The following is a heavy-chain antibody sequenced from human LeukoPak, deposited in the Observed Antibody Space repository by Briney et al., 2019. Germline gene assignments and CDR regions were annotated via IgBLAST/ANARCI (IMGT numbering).Heavy chain of an antibody. CDR1: GFTVSSNY. J-gene: IGHJ4*02. V-gene: IGHV3-53*05. D-gene: IGHD5-12*01. CDR2: IYSGGST. CDR3: ARDPEGEISISGYDRYFDY. Sequence: PGGSLRLSCAASGFTVSSNYMSWVRQAPGKGLEWVSVIYSGGSTYYADSVKGRFTISRDNSKNTLYLQMNSLRAEDTAVYYCARDPEGEISISGYDRYFDYWGQGTLVTVSS.